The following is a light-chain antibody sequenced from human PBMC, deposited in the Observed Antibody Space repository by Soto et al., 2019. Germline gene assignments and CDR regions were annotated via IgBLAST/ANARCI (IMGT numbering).Light chain of an antibody. CDR2: TSS. Sequence: DIQMTQSPSSLSASVGDRVIITCRASQGISTYLNWYQQKPGRPPKLLIYTSSNLQSGVPSRFSGSGSGTDFTLTISSLQPEDFATYSCRQSYSTPPTFGGGTKVDIK. CDR1: QGISTY. V-gene: IGKV1-39*01. CDR3: RQSYSTPPT. J-gene: IGKJ4*01.